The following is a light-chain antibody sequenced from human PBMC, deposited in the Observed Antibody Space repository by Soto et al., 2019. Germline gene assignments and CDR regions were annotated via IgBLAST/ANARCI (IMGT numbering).Light chain of an antibody. V-gene: IGLV2-14*01. CDR2: EVS. CDR1: SSDIGGYNY. Sequence: QSVLTQPASVSGSPGQAITISCTGTSSDIGGYNYVSWYQQHPDKAPKLMIYEVSTRPSGVSNRFSASKSGNTDSLTISGRQAEDEADYYCCSYTSTTTRLFGGGTKLTVL. J-gene: IGLJ3*02. CDR3: CSYTSTTTRL.